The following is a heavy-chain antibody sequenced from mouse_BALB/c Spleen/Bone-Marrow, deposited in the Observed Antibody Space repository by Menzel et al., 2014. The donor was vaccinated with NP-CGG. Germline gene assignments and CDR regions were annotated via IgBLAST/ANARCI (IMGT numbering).Heavy chain of an antibody. D-gene: IGHD1-1*01. J-gene: IGHJ2*01. CDR1: GYTFXRYY. V-gene: IGHV1-53*01. Sequence: QVQLQQSGAELVKPGASVKLSCKASGYTFXRYYMYWVKQRPGQGLEWIGGINPYNGGTHFNEKFKSKATPTVDKSSSTAYMQLNSLTSEDSAVYYCSLLGDYWGQGTTLTVSS. CDR3: SLLGDY. CDR2: INPYNGGT.